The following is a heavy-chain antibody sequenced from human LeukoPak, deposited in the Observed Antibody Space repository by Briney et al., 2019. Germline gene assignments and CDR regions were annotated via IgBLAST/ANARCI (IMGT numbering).Heavy chain of an antibody. CDR1: GFTVRSNY. Sequence: GGSLRLSCAASGFTVRSNYMSWVRQAPGEGLECVSVIYSGGSTYYADSVKGRFTISRHNSKNTLYLQMNSLSAEDTAVYYCARGAYGERSHYFDYWGQGTLVTVSS. CDR2: IYSGGST. CDR3: ARGAYGERSHYFDY. D-gene: IGHD4-17*01. J-gene: IGHJ4*02. V-gene: IGHV3-53*04.